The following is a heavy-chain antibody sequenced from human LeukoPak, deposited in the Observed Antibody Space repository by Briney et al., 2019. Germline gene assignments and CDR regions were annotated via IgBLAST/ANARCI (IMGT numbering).Heavy chain of an antibody. D-gene: IGHD6-13*01. V-gene: IGHV4-30-4*01. CDR3: AREKGSWYYFDY. CDR2: IYYNGST. J-gene: IGHJ4*02. CDR1: GGSISSGDYY. Sequence: PSQTLSLTCTVSGGSISSGDYYWSWIRQPPGKGLEWIGYIYYNGSTYYNPSLKSRVTISVDTSKNQFSLKLSSVTAADTAVYYCAREKGSWYYFDYWGQGTLVTVSS.